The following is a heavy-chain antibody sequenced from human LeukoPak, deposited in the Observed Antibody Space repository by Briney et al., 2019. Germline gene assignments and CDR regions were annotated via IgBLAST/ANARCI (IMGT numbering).Heavy chain of an antibody. CDR3: AGSTSGWFDY. Sequence: ETLSLTCTVSGGSISSYYWSWIRQPPGKGLEWIGYIYYSGSTNYNPSLKSRVTISLDTSKNQFSLKLSSVTAADTAVYYCAGSTSGWFDYWGQGTLVTVSS. J-gene: IGHJ4*02. V-gene: IGHV4-59*01. CDR2: IYYSGST. CDR1: GGSISSYY. D-gene: IGHD6-19*01.